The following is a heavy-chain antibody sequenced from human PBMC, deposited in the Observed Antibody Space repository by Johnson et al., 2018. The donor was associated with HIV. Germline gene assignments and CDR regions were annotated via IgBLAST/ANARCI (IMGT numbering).Heavy chain of an antibody. CDR1: GFTFSDYY. J-gene: IGHJ3*02. CDR3: AKRNYGSGGNAFDI. Sequence: MLLVESGGGLVKPGGSLRLSCAASGFTFSDYYMSWIRQAPGKGLEWVSVIYSGGSTSYADSVKGRFTISRDNSKNTLYLQMNSLRAEDTAVYYCAKRNYGSGGNAFDIWGQGTMVTVSS. CDR2: IYSGGST. V-gene: IGHV3-66*01. D-gene: IGHD3-10*01.